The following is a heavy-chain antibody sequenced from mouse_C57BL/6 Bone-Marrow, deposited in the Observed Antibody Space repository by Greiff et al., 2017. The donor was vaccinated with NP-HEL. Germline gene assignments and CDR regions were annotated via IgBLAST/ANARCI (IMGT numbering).Heavy chain of an antibody. J-gene: IGHJ3*01. CDR3: TGVLLCFAY. CDR2: IDPENGDT. Sequence: VQLQQSGAELVRPGASVKLSCTASGFNIKDDYMHWVKQRPEQGLEWIGWIDPENGDTEYASKFQGKATITADTSSNTAYLQLSSLTSEDTAVYYCTGVLLCFAYWGQGTLVTVSA. V-gene: IGHV14-4*01. CDR1: GFNIKDDY. D-gene: IGHD2-1*01.